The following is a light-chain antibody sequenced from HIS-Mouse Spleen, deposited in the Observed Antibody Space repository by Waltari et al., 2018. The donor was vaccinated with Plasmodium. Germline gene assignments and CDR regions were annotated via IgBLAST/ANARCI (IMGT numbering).Light chain of an antibody. CDR2: KDS. CDR1: QLGDKY. Sequence: SYELTQPPSVSVSPGQTASITCSGDQLGDKYACWYQQKPGQSPVLVIYKDSKRPSGIPERFSGSNSGNTATLTISGTQAMDEADYYCQAWDSSTDYVFGTGTKVTVL. J-gene: IGLJ1*01. V-gene: IGLV3-1*01. CDR3: QAWDSSTDYV.